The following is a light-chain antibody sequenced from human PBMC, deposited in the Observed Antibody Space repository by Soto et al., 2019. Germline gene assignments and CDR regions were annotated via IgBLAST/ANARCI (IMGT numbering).Light chain of an antibody. Sequence: QSVLTQPPSASGTPGQRVTISCSGGSSNIESNYVYWYQQLPGTAPKLLIYRNNLRPSGVPDRFSGSKSGTSASLAISGLRPEDEADYYCAAWDDSLSVVVFGGGTKLTV. J-gene: IGLJ2*01. CDR1: SSNIESNY. CDR3: AAWDDSLSVVV. CDR2: RNN. V-gene: IGLV1-47*01.